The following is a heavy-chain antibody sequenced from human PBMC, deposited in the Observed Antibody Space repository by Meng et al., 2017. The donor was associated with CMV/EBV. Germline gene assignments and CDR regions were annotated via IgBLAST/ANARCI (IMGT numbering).Heavy chain of an antibody. D-gene: IGHD3-22*01. CDR1: GFTVSSNY. CDR2: IYSGGST. V-gene: IGHV3-53*01. CDR3: AREYYDSSGYYCAY. J-gene: IGHJ4*02. Sequence: GSLRLSCAASGFTVSSNYMSWVRQAPGKGLEWVSVIYSGGSTYYADSVKGRFTISRDNSKNTLYLQMNSLRAEDTAVYYCAREYYDSSGYYCAYWGQGTLVTVSS.